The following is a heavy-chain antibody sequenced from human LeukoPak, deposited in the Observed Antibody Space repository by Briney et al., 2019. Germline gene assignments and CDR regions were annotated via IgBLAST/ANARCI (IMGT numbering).Heavy chain of an antibody. D-gene: IGHD3-22*01. CDR2: IYYSGST. V-gene: IGHV4-59*08. J-gene: IGHJ4*02. CDR1: GGSISSYY. Sequence: PSETLSLTCTVSGGSISSYYWSWIRQPPGKGLEWIGYIYYSGSTNYNPSLKSRVTISVDTSKNQFSLKLSSVTAADTAVYYCTRHSSGYTDYFDYWGQGTLVTVSS. CDR3: TRHSSGYTDYFDY.